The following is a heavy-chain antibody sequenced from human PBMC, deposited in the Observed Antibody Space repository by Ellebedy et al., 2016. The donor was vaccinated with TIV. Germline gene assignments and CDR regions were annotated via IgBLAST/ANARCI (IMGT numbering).Heavy chain of an antibody. CDR3: AKGRGGGSDSSAPRYYFDS. CDR2: MSHTGTRT. J-gene: IGHJ4*02. Sequence: GESLKISCAASGFPFNNYAMSWVRQAPGKGLEWVSTMSHTGTRTYYANSVEGRFIISRDSSKRTLYLQMNSLRAEDTAVFYCAKGRGGGSDSSAPRYYFDSWGLGTLVTVSS. V-gene: IGHV3-23*01. CDR1: GFPFNNYA. D-gene: IGHD6-19*01.